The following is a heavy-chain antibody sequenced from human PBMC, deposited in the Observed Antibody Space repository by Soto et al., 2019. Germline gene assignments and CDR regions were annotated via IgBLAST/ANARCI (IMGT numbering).Heavy chain of an antibody. J-gene: IGHJ6*02. V-gene: IGHV3-48*02. D-gene: IGHD4-17*01. Sequence: PGGSLRLSCAASGFTFSSYSMNWVRQAPGKGLEWVSYISSSSSTIYYADSVKGRFTISRDNAKNSLYLQMNSLRDEDTAVYYCARESLDGDYDYYYYYGMDVWGQGTTVTVSS. CDR1: GFTFSSYS. CDR2: ISSSSSTI. CDR3: ARESLDGDYDYYYYYGMDV.